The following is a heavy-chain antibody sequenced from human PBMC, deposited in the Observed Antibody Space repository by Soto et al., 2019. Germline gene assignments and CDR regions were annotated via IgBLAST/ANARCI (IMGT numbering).Heavy chain of an antibody. V-gene: IGHV4-59*01. D-gene: IGHD2-2*01. CDR3: ARGLRRQLLNWFDP. CDR2: IYYIGST. CDR1: GGSISSYY. J-gene: IGHJ5*02. Sequence: PSETLSPACTVSGGSISSYYWSWIRQPPGKGLEWIGYIYYIGSTNYNPSLKSRVTISVDTSKNQFSLKLSSVTAADTAVYYCARGLRRQLLNWFDPWGQGTLVTVSS.